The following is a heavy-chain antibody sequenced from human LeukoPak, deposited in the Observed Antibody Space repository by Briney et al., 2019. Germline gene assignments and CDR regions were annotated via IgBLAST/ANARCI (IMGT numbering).Heavy chain of an antibody. CDR1: GYTFTSYG. D-gene: IGHD4-17*01. CDR3: ARDGIIHLAGYGDYDGFDY. V-gene: IGHV1-18*01. J-gene: IGHJ4*02. CDR2: ISAYNGNT. Sequence: ASVKVSCKASGYTFTSYGISWVRQAPGQGLEWMGWISAYNGNTNYAQKLQGRVTMTTDTSTSTAYMELRSLRSDDTAVYYCARDGIIHLAGYGDYDGFDYWGQGTLVTVSS.